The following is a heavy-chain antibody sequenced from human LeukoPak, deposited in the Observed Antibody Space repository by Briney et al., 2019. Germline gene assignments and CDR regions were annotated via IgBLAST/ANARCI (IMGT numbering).Heavy chain of an antibody. CDR3: ARERRYYYDSSGRPHYGMDV. V-gene: IGHV1-2*02. CDR2: INPNSGGT. Sequence: ASVKVSCKASGYTFTVYYMHWVRQAPGQGLEWMGWINPNSGGTNYAQKFQGRVTMTRDTPISTAYMELSRLRSDDTAVYYCARERRYYYDSSGRPHYGMDVWGQETTVTVSS. CDR1: GYTFTVYY. J-gene: IGHJ6*02. D-gene: IGHD3-22*01.